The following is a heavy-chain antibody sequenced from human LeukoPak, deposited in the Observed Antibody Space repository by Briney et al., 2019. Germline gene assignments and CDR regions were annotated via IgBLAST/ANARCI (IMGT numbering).Heavy chain of an antibody. Sequence: ASVKVSCKASGGTFSSYAISWVRQAPGQGLEWMGGIIPIFGTANYAQKFQGRVTITADESTSTAYMELSSLRSEDTAVYYCARRGTGADFWSGYPYYYYYMDVWGKGTTVTVSS. CDR1: GGTFSSYA. J-gene: IGHJ6*03. CDR3: ARRGTGADFWSGYPYYYYYMDV. V-gene: IGHV1-69*13. D-gene: IGHD3-3*01. CDR2: IIPIFGTA.